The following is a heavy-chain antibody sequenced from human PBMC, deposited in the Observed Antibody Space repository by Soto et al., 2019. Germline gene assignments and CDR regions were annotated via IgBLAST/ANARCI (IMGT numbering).Heavy chain of an antibody. Sequence: WGSLRLSCAASGFTFSSYWMHLVRQAPGKGLVWVSRINSDGSSTSYADSVKGRFTISRDNAKNTLYLQMNSLRAEDTAVYYCARVTHVPGIAAAATRMDVWXKGTRVTVS. J-gene: IGHJ6*03. CDR2: INSDGSST. D-gene: IGHD6-13*01. V-gene: IGHV3-74*01. CDR1: GFTFSSYW. CDR3: ARVTHVPGIAAAATRMDV.